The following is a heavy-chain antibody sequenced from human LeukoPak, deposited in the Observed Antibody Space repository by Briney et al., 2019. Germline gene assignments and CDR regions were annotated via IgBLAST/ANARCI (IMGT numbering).Heavy chain of an antibody. CDR3: ARPMYYYGSGSPQDYYFDY. J-gene: IGHJ4*02. CDR2: IYPGDSDT. V-gene: IGHV5-51*01. Sequence: GESLKISCKGSGYSFTSYWIGWVRQMPGKGLEWMGIIYPGDSDTRYSPSFQGQVIISADKSISTAYLQWSSLKASDTAMYYCARPMYYYGSGSPQDYYFDYWGQGTLVTVSS. CDR1: GYSFTSYW. D-gene: IGHD3-10*01.